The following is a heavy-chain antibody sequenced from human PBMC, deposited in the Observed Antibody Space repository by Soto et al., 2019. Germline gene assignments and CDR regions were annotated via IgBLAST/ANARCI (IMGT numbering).Heavy chain of an antibody. CDR1: GFTFSTYS. J-gene: IGHJ6*02. V-gene: IGHV3-48*02. D-gene: IGHD6-13*01. CDR2: ISSSSDII. Sequence: EVQLVESGGRLVQPGGSLRLSCAASGFTFSTYSMNWVRQAPGKGLEWISYISSSSDIIYYADSVKGRFTISRDNAKNSLSLQMNRLRDEDTAVYYCARPYSNRWSIFYGLDVWGQGTTVTVSS. CDR3: ARPYSNRWSIFYGLDV.